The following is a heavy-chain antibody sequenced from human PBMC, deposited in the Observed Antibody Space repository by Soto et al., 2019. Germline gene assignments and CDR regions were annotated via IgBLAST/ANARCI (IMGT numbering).Heavy chain of an antibody. J-gene: IGHJ4*02. CDR2: IYYSGST. CDR3: ARLAGYCSGGSCYFDY. D-gene: IGHD2-15*01. V-gene: IGHV4-59*08. Sequence: PSETLSLTCTVSGGSISSHYWSWIRQPPGKGLEWIGYIYYSGSTNYNPSLKSRVTISVDTSKNQFSLKLSSVTAADTAVYYCARLAGYCSGGSCYFDYWGQGTLVTVSS. CDR1: GGSISSHY.